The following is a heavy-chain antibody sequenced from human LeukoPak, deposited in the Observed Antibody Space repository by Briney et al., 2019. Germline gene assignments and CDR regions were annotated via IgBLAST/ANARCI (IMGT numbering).Heavy chain of an antibody. V-gene: IGHV4-39*01. Sequence: SETLSLTCTVSSGSFSSSSYFCGWIRQPPGMGLEWIATINYSGTTYYNPSLKSRVTTSVDTSNNQFSLKLSSVTAADTAVYYSSRLSYYNYYMDVWGKGTTVTVSS. CDR3: SRLSYYNYYMDV. CDR1: SGSFSSSSYF. CDR2: INYSGTT. J-gene: IGHJ6*03.